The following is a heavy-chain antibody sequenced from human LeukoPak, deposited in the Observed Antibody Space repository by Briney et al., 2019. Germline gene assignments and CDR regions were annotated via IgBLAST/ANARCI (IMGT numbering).Heavy chain of an antibody. CDR3: AREAVHDYYYGMDV. Sequence: GSSVKVSCKASGGTFSSYAISWLRQAPGQGLEWMGRIIPILGIANYAQKFQGRVTITADKSTSTAYMELSSLRSEDTAVYYCAREAVHDYYYGMDVWGQGTTVTVSS. CDR1: GGTFSSYA. V-gene: IGHV1-69*04. J-gene: IGHJ6*02. D-gene: IGHD6-19*01. CDR2: IIPILGIA.